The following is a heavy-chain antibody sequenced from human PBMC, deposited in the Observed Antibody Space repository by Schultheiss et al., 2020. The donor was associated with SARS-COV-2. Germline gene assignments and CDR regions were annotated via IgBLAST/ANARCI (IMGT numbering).Heavy chain of an antibody. CDR1: GGSFIGYY. Sequence: SQTLSLTCAVYGGSFIGYYWSWIRQPPGKGLEWIGYIYYSGSTNYNPALKSRVTISVDTAKNQFSLKLSYVTAADTAVYYCACYSSSWYNYWGQGTLVTVSS. CDR2: IYYSGST. CDR3: ACYSSSWYNY. D-gene: IGHD6-13*01. J-gene: IGHJ4*02. V-gene: IGHV4-59*01.